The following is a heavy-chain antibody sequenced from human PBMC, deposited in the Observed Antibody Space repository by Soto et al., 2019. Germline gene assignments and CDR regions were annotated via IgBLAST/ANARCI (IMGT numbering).Heavy chain of an antibody. CDR2: ISGYNGDT. D-gene: IGHD2-8*01. V-gene: IGHV1-18*01. Sequence: QGQLVQSGGEVKKPGASVKVSCKTSGYTFSRYGISWVRQAPGQGLEWMGWISGYNGDTNYARKFQGRVTMTIDTSTTTAYMELRSLTSDYTAVYYCAKNGQPPYYYDGLDVWGQGTTVTVSS. J-gene: IGHJ6*02. CDR3: AKNGQPPYYYDGLDV. CDR1: GYTFSRYG.